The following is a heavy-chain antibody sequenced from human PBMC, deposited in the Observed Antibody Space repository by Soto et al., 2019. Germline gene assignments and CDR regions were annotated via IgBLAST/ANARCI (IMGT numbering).Heavy chain of an antibody. V-gene: IGHV3-30-3*01. CDR2: ISYDGINK. J-gene: IGHJ4*02. Sequence: QVQLVESGGGVVQPGRSLRLSCAPSGFTFSNYAMNWVRQAPGKGVEWVAVISYDGINKYYSDSVKGRFTISRDNTNNTLYQQMNSLRAEDAAVYYYARDKRDSPFLECSYYFDLGSEGTLFPVSS. D-gene: IGHD3-3*02. CDR1: GFTFSNYA. CDR3: ARDKRDSPFLECSYYFDL.